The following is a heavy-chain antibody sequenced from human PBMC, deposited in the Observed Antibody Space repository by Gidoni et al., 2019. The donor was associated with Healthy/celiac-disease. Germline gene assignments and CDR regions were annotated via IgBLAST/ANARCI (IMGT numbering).Heavy chain of an antibody. D-gene: IGHD6-19*01. V-gene: IGHV2-70*01. CDR3: ARMIVGGYSSGWVAVYYGMDV. Sequence: LIDWDDDKYYSTSLKTRLTISKDTSKNQVVLTMTNMDPVDTATYYCARMIVGGYSSGWVAVYYGMDVWGQGTTVTVSS. CDR2: IDWDDDK. J-gene: IGHJ6*02.